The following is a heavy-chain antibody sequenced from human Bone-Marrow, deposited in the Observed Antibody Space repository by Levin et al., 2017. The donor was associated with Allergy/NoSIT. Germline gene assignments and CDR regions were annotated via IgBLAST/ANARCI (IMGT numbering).Heavy chain of an antibody. Sequence: ASVKVSCKASGYSFTTYGINWVRQAPGQGLEWLGWINGHNGRTNYAQIVQGRVTMTTDTSTTTAYMELRSLRSDDTAVYYCASGSLLDYDDILTGYGAWFDPWGQGTLVTVSS. V-gene: IGHV1-18*01. CDR2: INGHNGRT. CDR3: ASGSLLDYDDILTGYGAWFDP. D-gene: IGHD3-9*01. J-gene: IGHJ5*02. CDR1: GYSFTTYG.